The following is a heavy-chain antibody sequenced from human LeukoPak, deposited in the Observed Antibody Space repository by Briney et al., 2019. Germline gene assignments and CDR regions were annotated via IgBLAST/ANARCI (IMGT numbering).Heavy chain of an antibody. CDR3: ARSIVYSGSLDAFDI. J-gene: IGHJ3*02. D-gene: IGHD1-26*01. Sequence: GGSLRLSCAASGFTFSSYAMHWVRQAPGKGLEWVAVISYDGSNKYYADSVKGRFTISRDNAKNSLYLQMNSLRAEDTAVYYCARSIVYSGSLDAFDIWGQGTMVTVSS. CDR2: ISYDGSNK. V-gene: IGHV3-30*04. CDR1: GFTFSSYA.